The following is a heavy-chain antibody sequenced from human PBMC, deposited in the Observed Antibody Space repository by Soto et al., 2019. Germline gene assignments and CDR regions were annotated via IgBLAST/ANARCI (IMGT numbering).Heavy chain of an antibody. CDR3: ARVPDR. V-gene: IGHV4-30-2*01. Sequence: SETLSLTCAVSGGSIISGGYSWSWIRQPPGKGLEWIGYIYHSGSTYYNPSLKSRVTISVDRSKNQFSLKLSSVTAADTAVYYCARVPDRWGQGTLVTVPS. CDR2: IYHSGST. J-gene: IGHJ5*02. CDR1: GGSIISGGYS. D-gene: IGHD2-2*01.